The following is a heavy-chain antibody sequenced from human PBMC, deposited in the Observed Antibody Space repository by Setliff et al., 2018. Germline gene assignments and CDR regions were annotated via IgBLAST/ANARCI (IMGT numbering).Heavy chain of an antibody. Sequence: ASVKVSCKASGYTFTRYYMYWVRQAPGQGLEWMGIINVGGGSTTYAQNLQGRVTMTRDTSTSTLYMELASLRSEDTAVYYCARGRMRGSCSGPSCTYDPFDIWGQGTPVTVSS. CDR2: INVGGGST. J-gene: IGHJ3*02. CDR3: ARGRMRGSCSGPSCTYDPFDI. D-gene: IGHD2-2*01. V-gene: IGHV1-46*01. CDR1: GYTFTRYY.